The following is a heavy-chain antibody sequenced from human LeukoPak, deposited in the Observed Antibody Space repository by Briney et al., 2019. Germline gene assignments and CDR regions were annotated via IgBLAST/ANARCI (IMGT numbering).Heavy chain of an antibody. D-gene: IGHD3-10*01. CDR3: ARGTWGVVRGVIPYYMDV. CDR2: IIPIFGTA. J-gene: IGHJ6*03. V-gene: IGHV1-69*05. CDR1: GGTFSSYA. Sequence: GASVKVSCKASGGTFSSYAISWVRQAPGQGLEWMGGIIPIFGTANYAQKFQGRVTITRNTSISTAYMELSSLRSEDTAVYYCARGTWGVVRGVIPYYMDVWGKGTTVTVSS.